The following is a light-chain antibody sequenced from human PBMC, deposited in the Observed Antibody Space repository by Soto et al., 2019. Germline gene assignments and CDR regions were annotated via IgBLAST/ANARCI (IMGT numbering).Light chain of an antibody. CDR1: QSVSSN. Sequence: EIVLTQSPATLSLSPGERATLSCRASQSVSSNLAWYQQKPGQAPRLLIYDTSSRASGIPDRFSGSVSGTDFTLTISRLEPEDFAVFYCQQYGTSEIIFGQGTRLEI. CDR3: QQYGTSEII. CDR2: DTS. J-gene: IGKJ5*01. V-gene: IGKV3-20*01.